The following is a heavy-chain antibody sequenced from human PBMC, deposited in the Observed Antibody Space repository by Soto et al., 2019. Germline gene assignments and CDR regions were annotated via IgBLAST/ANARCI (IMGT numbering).Heavy chain of an antibody. J-gene: IGHJ4*02. CDR3: ARVPIVATIFTGFDY. Sequence: SETLSLTCTVSGGSISSGGYCWSWIRQHPGKGLEWIGYIYYSGSTYYNPSLKSRVTISVDTSKNQFSLKLSSVTAADTAVYYCARVPIVATIFTGFDYWGQGTLVTVSS. CDR2: IYYSGST. D-gene: IGHD5-12*01. CDR1: GGSISSGGYC. V-gene: IGHV4-31*03.